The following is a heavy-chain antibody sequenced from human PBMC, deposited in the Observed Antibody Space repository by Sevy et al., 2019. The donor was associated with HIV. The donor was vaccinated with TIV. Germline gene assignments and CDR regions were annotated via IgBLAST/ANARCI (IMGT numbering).Heavy chain of an antibody. Sequence: SQTLSLTCAISGDSVSSNSAAWNWIRQSPSRGLEWLGRTYYRSKWYNDYAVSVKARITINPDTSKNQFYLQLNSVTPEDTAVYFCAREPYSSSWYGFGWFDRWGQGTLVTVSS. CDR2: TYYRSKWYN. D-gene: IGHD6-13*01. CDR3: AREPYSSSWYGFGWFDR. J-gene: IGHJ5*02. CDR1: GDSVSSNSAA. V-gene: IGHV6-1*01.